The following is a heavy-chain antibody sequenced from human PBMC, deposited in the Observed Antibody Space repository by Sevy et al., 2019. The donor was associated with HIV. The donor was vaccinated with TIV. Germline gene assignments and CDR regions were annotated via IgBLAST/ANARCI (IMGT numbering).Heavy chain of an antibody. D-gene: IGHD5-18*01. Sequence: GGSLRLSCAASGFTLYKSAMHWVRQVPGKALEWVSGINWNGGSTGYADSVKGRFTISRDNAKNSLYLQMNSLRAEDTALYYCARGNGYSYGFDYWGQGTLVTVSS. CDR2: INWNGGST. CDR1: GFTLYKSA. J-gene: IGHJ4*02. CDR3: ARGNGYSYGFDY. V-gene: IGHV3-20*04.